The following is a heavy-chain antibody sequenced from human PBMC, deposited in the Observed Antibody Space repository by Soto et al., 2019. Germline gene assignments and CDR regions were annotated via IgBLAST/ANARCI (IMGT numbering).Heavy chain of an antibody. Sequence: VGPLRLSCAASGFTFSGSAMHWVRQASGKGLEWVGRIRSKANSYATAYAASVKGRFTISRDDSKNTAYLQMNSLKTEDTAVYYCTTHRPQLIAVAFWGQGTPRSPCPQ. V-gene: IGHV3-73*01. D-gene: IGHD6-19*01. CDR1: GFTFSGSA. CDR2: IRSKANSYAT. CDR3: TTHRPQLIAVAF. J-gene: IGHJ4*02.